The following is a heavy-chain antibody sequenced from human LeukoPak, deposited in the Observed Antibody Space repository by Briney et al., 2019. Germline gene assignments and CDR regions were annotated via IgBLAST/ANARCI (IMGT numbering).Heavy chain of an antibody. D-gene: IGHD1-26*01. V-gene: IGHV3-74*01. CDR1: RFTFSSNW. Sequence: PGGSLTLSCAASRFTFSSNWMHWVPHAPGKGLVWASSINSDGSSTSYADSVKGPFTISRDNAKNTLYLQMNSLRSEDTAVYYCARDRRSSLYYGGEGLLVAVS. J-gene: IGHJ4*02. CDR2: INSDGSST. CDR3: ARDRRSSLYY.